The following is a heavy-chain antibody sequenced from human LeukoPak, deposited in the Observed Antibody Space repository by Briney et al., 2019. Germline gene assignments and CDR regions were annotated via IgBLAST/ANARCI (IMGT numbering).Heavy chain of an antibody. V-gene: IGHV4-34*01. CDR2: INHSGST. D-gene: IGHD3-10*01. J-gene: IGHJ5*02. Sequence: SETLSLTCAVYGGSFSGHYWSWIRQPPGKGLEWIGEINHSGSTNYNPSLKSRATISVDTSKNQFSLKLSSVTAADTAVYYCARAKSAPNYYGSGSNNWFDPWGQGTLVTVSS. CDR1: GGSFSGHY. CDR3: ARAKSAPNYYGSGSNNWFDP.